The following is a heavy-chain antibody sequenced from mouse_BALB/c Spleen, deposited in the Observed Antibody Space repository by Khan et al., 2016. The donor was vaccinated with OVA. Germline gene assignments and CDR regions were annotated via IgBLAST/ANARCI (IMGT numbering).Heavy chain of an antibody. CDR1: GFNIKDTY. CDR2: IDPANGDT. J-gene: IGHJ3*01. D-gene: IGHD2-1*01. CDR3: ATHYGNPFSY. Sequence: EVQLQESRAELLKPGASVKLSCTSSGFNIKDTYMHWVKQRPEQGLEWIGRIDPANGDTKYDPKFQGKATITADTSSNTAYLQLSSRTSEDTAVYYCATHYGNPFSYWGQGTLVTVSA. V-gene: IGHV14-3*02.